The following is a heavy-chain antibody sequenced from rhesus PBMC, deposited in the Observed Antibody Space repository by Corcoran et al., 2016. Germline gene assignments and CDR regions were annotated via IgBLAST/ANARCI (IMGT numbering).Heavy chain of an antibody. CDR3: ARSEGYYEDDYGYFPEYFEF. D-gene: IGHD3-9*01. J-gene: IGHJ1*01. CDR1: GYTFTDYY. Sequence: QVQLVQSGAEVKKPGSSVKVSCKASGYTFTDYYMHWVRQAPRQGLEWMGWINPYNGNTNLAQKFQGRVTMTRDTSASTAYMELSSLRSEDMAVYYCARSEGYYEDDYGYFPEYFEFWGQGALVTVSS. CDR2: INPYNGNT. V-gene: IGHV1S2*01.